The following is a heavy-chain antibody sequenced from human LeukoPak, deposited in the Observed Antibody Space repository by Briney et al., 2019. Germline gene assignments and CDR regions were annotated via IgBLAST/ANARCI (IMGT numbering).Heavy chain of an antibody. V-gene: IGHV3-33*01. J-gene: IGHJ4*02. Sequence: GGTLRLSCAASGFTFSSYGMHWVRQAPGKGLEWVAVIWYDGSNKYYADSVKGRFTISRDNSKNTLYLQMHSLRAEDTAVYYCAPVLPDSRNGYFDYWGQGTLVTVSS. CDR3: APVLPDSRNGYFDY. D-gene: IGHD3-10*01. CDR1: GFTFSSYG. CDR2: IWYDGSNK.